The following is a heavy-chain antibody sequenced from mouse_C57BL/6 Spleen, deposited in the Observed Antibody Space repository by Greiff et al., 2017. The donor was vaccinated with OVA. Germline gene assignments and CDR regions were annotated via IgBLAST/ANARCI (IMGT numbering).Heavy chain of an antibody. D-gene: IGHD2-4*01. CDR3: ARDYYDYVFAY. CDR1: GYSITSGYY. Sequence: EVQLVESGPGLVKPSQSLSLTCSVTGYSITSGYYWNWIRQFPGNKLEWMGYISYDGSNNYNPSLKNRISITRDTSKNQFFLKLNSVTTEDTATYYCARDYYDYVFAYWGQGTLVTVSA. CDR2: ISYDGSN. J-gene: IGHJ3*01. V-gene: IGHV3-6*01.